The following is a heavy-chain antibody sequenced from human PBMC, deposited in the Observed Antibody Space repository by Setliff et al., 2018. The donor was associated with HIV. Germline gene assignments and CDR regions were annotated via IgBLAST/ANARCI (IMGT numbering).Heavy chain of an antibody. J-gene: IGHJ4*02. D-gene: IGHD6-19*01. CDR3: ARHIAVGPLGYFDY. CDR1: GVPTSASTYY. V-gene: IGHV4-39*01. CDR2: ISYSGKT. Sequence: SETLSLTCTVSGVPTSASTYYWGWIRQPPGKGLDWIGYISYSGKTYYNPSLKSRVTISVDTSNNHFSLRLNSVTAADTAIYYCARHIAVGPLGYFDYWGQGTPVTVSS.